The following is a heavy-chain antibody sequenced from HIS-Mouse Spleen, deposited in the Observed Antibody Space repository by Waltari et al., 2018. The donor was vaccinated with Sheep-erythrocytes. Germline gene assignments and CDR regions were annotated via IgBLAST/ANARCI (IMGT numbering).Heavy chain of an antibody. CDR2: IGTDGDT. CDR1: GFTFSSYD. J-gene: IGHJ3*02. D-gene: IGHD3-9*01. Sequence: EVQLVESGGGLVQPGGSLRLSCASSGFTFSSYDMPWVRQATGKGLAWVSAIGTDGDTYDPGSVKCRFTISRENAKNSLYLQMNSLRAGDTAVYYCARETGDAFDIWGQGTMVTVSS. CDR3: ARETGDAFDI. V-gene: IGHV3-13*01.